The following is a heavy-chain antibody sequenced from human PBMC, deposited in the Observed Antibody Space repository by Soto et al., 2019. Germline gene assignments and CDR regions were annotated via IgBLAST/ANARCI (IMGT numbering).Heavy chain of an antibody. V-gene: IGHV3-23*01. CDR1: GFTFSSYA. CDR2: ISGSGGST. D-gene: IGHD6-19*01. CDR3: AKEGCQWLPREVAFFDY. J-gene: IGHJ4*02. Sequence: EVQLLESGGGLVQPGGSLRLSCAASGFTFSSYAMSWVRQAPGKGLEWVSAISGSGGSTYYADSAKGRFTISRENPNNTLYLKMNSLRAEDTAVYYCAKEGCQWLPREVAFFDYWGQGTLVTVSS.